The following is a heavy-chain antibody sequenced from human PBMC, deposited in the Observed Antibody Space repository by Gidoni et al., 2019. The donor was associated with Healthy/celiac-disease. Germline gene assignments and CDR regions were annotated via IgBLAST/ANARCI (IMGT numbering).Heavy chain of an antibody. J-gene: IGHJ6*03. D-gene: IGHD2-2*01. CDR2: ISGSGGST. V-gene: IGHV3-23*01. CDR3: AKDGTVVPAAHYMDV. Sequence: EVQLLESGGGLVQPGGSLRLYCAASGFIFSSYAMRWVRQAPGKGLEWVSAISGSGGSTYYAESVKGRFTISRDNSKNTLYLQMNSLRAEDTAVYYCAKDGTVVPAAHYMDVWGKGTTVTVSS. CDR1: GFIFSSYA.